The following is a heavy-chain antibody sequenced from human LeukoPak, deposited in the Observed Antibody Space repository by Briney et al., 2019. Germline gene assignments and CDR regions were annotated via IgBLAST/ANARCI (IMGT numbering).Heavy chain of an antibody. J-gene: IGHJ4*02. CDR3: AGDRELPYYFDY. V-gene: IGHV3-21*01. Sequence: DGSLRHSCAASGFTFSSYSMNWVRQAPGKGLEWVSSISSSSSYIYYADSVKGRFTISRDNAKNSLYLQMNSLRAEDTAVYYCAGDRELPYYFDYWGQGTLVTVSS. D-gene: IGHD3-10*01. CDR2: ISSSSSYI. CDR1: GFTFSSYS.